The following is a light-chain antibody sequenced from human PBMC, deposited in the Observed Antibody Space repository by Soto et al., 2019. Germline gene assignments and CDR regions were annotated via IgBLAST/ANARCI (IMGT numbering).Light chain of an antibody. CDR1: QSVRNN. CDR3: QQYNNWPPWT. V-gene: IGKV3-15*01. Sequence: ETVMTQSPATLSVSPGERATLSCRTSQSVRNNLAWYQQRPGQSPRLLIYGASTRATGVPARFSGSGSGTDFTLTINSLQSEDFAVYFCQQYNNWPPWTFGQGNKVEIK. CDR2: GAS. J-gene: IGKJ1*01.